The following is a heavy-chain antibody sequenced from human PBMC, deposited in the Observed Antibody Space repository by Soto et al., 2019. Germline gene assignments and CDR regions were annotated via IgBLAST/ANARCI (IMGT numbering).Heavy chain of an antibody. D-gene: IGHD1-26*01. V-gene: IGHV3-15*01. J-gene: IGHJ6*02. CDR2: IKSKTDGGTT. CDR1: GFTFSNAW. CDR3: TTGGRWELPHYYYYYGMDV. Sequence: GESLKISCAASGFTFSNAWMSWVRQAPGKGLEWVGRIKSKTDGGTTDYAAPVKGRFTISRDDSKNTLYLQMNSLKTEDTAVYYCTTGGRWELPHYYYYYGMDVWGQGTTVTVSS.